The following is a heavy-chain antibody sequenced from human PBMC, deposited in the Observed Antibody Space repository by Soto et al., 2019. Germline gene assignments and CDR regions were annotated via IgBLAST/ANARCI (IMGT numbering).Heavy chain of an antibody. J-gene: IGHJ3*02. CDR3: ARVAIAVAGIRAFDI. D-gene: IGHD6-19*01. V-gene: IGHV1-69*13. CDR1: GGTFSSYA. CDR2: IIPIFGTA. Sequence: SVKVSCKASGGTFSSYAISWVRQAPGQGLEWMGGIIPIFGTANYAQKFQGGVTITADESTSTAYMELSSLRSEDTAVYYCARVAIAVAGIRAFDIWGQGTMVTVS.